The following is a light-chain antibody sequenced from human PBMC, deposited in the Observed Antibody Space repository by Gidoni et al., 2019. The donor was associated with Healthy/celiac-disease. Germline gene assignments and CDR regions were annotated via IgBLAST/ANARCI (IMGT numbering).Light chain of an antibody. CDR1: SSDVGSYNL. Sequence: QSALTQPASVAGAPGRSITMSCTGTSSDVGSYNLIAWYQQHPGKAPKLMIYEVSKRPSGVSNRFSGSKSGNTASLAISGLQAEDEADYYCCSYAGSSSVVFGGGTTLTVL. V-gene: IGLV2-23*02. CDR2: EVS. J-gene: IGLJ2*01. CDR3: CSYAGSSSVV.